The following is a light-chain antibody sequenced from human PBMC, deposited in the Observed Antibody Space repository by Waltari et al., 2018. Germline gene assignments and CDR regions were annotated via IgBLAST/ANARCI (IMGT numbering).Light chain of an antibody. CDR1: QSVSSSS. V-gene: IGKV3-20*01. CDR2: GAS. CDR3: QQYGSSPFT. J-gene: IGKJ3*01. Sequence: EIVLMQSPGTLSLSPGERATLSCRASQSVSSSSLAWYQQKPGQAPRLLIYGASSRATGIPDRFSGSGSGTDFTLTISRLEPEDFAVYYCQQYGSSPFTFGPGTKVDIK.